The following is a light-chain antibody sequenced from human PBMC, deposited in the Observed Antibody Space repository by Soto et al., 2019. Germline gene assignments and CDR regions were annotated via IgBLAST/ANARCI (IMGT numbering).Light chain of an antibody. CDR1: SSNIGSND. J-gene: IGLJ1*01. CDR3: AAWDDSRNGLYV. Sequence: QSVLTQPPSASGTPGQRVTISCSGTSSNIGSNDVDWYQHVPGTAPKLLIYSYNQRPSGIPDRFSGSKSGTSASLAISGLRSEDEADDYCAAWDDSRNGLYVFGTGTKLTVL. CDR2: SYN. V-gene: IGLV1-47*02.